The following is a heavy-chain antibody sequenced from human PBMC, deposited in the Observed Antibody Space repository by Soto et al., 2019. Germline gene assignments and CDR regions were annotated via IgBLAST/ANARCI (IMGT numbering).Heavy chain of an antibody. CDR2: INHSGST. CDR3: AAGGTYCTNGVCYRRYFDY. D-gene: IGHD2-8*01. J-gene: IGHJ4*02. V-gene: IGHV4-34*01. CDR1: GGSFSGYY. Sequence: SETLSLTCAVYGGSFSGYYWRWIRQPPGKGLEWIGEINHSGSTNYNPSLKSRVTISVDTSRNQFSLKLSSVTAADTAVYYCAAGGTYCTNGVCYRRYFDYWGQGTLVTVS.